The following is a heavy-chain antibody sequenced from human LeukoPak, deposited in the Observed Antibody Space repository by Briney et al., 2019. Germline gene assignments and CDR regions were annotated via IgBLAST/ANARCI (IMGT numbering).Heavy chain of an antibody. CDR1: GFTFTTYW. CDR2: IKQDGSEK. V-gene: IGHV3-7*01. D-gene: IGHD3-22*01. CDR3: AKTPDSSAYYSANRRDYFDY. J-gene: IGHJ4*02. Sequence: PGGSLRLSCAASGFTFTTYWMGWVRQAPGKGLEWVANIKQDGSEKYYVDSVKGRFTISRDNAKNSLYLQMNSLRAEDTAVYYCAKTPDSSAYYSANRRDYFDYWGQGTLVTVSS.